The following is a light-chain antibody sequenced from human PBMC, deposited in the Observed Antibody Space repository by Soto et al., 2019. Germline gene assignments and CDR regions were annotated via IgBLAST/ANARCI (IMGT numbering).Light chain of an antibody. CDR3: QQYNDWPLT. CDR2: GAS. CDR1: QSVDSSH. V-gene: IGKV3-15*01. Sequence: EIVLTQSPGTLSLSPGERATLSCRASQSVDSSHLAWYQHRPGQAPRLLIYGASTRATGIPARFSGTGSGTEFTLTISSLQSEDFALYYCQQYNDWPLTFGQGTKVDI. J-gene: IGKJ1*01.